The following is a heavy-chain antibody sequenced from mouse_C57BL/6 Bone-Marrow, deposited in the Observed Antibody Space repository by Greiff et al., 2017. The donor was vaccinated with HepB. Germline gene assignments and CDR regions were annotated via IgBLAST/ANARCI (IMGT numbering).Heavy chain of an antibody. CDR2: ISSGSSTI. D-gene: IGHD4-1*01. J-gene: IGHJ2*01. V-gene: IGHV5-17*01. Sequence: EVKLMESGGGLVKPGGSLKLSCAASGFTFSDYGMHWVRQAPEKGLEWVAYISSGSSTIYYADTVKGRFTISRDNAKNTLFLQMTSLGSEDTAMYYFARGGLANWDFDYWGQGTTLTVSS. CDR1: GFTFSDYG. CDR3: ARGGLANWDFDY.